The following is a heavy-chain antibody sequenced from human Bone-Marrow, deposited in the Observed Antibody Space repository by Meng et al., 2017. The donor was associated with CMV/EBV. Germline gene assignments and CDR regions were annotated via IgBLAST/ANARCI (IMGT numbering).Heavy chain of an antibody. CDR3: ARGTKAY. CDR1: GFSFSYYW. V-gene: IGHV3-7*01. Sequence: GESLKISCVASGFSFSYYWMSWVRQAPGKGLEWVANIKQDGSEKYYVDSVKGRLTISRDNAKNSLYLQMNSLRAEDTAVYYCARGTKAYWGQGTLVTVSS. CDR2: IKQDGSEK. J-gene: IGHJ4*02. D-gene: IGHD2-8*01.